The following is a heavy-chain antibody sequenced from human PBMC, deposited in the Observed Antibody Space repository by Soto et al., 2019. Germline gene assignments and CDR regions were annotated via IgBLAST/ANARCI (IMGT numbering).Heavy chain of an antibody. V-gene: IGHV1-18*04. CDR1: GYTFTSYG. J-gene: IGHJ6*02. CDR2: ISAYNGNT. D-gene: IGHD2-2*01. CDR3: ARDPLKYCSSTSCPPYYYYGMDV. Sequence: ASVKVSCKASGYTFTSYGISWVRQAPGQGLEWMGWISAYNGNTNYAQKLRGRVTMTTDTSTSTAYMELRSLRSDDTAVYYCARDPLKYCSSTSCPPYYYYGMDVWGQGTTVTVSS.